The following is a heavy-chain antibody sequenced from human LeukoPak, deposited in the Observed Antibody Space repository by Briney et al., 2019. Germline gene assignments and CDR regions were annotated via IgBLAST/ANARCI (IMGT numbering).Heavy chain of an antibody. V-gene: IGHV3-9*01. J-gene: IGHJ6*03. CDR2: ISWNSGSI. D-gene: IGHD6-13*01. Sequence: GGSLRLSCAASGFTFDDYAMHWARQAPGKGLEWVSGISWNSGSIGYADSVKGRFTISRDNAKNSLYLQMNSLRAEDTALYYCEKKHIAAAGPGYYYYYYLDVWGKGTRVTVSS. CDR1: GFTFDDYA. CDR3: EKKHIAAAGPGYYYYYYLDV.